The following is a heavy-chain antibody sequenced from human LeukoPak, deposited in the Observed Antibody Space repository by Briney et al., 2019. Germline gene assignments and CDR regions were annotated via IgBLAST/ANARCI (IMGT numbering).Heavy chain of an antibody. J-gene: IGHJ4*02. CDR3: AKLATYYYDSSGYSDY. Sequence: GGSLRLSCAASGFTFSSYAMSWVRQAPGKGLEWVSAISGSGGSTYYADSVKGRFTISRDNSKNTLYLQMNSLRAEDTAVYYCAKLATYYYDSSGYSDYWGQRTLVTVSS. D-gene: IGHD3-22*01. CDR1: GFTFSSYA. CDR2: ISGSGGST. V-gene: IGHV3-23*01.